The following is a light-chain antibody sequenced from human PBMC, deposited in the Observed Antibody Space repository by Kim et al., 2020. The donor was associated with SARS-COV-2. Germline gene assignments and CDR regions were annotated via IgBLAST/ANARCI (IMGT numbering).Light chain of an antibody. J-gene: IGLJ3*02. CDR2: YDS. CDR1: NIGSKS. CDR3: QVWDSSSDHRV. V-gene: IGLV3-21*04. Sequence: SYELTQPPSVSVAPGKTARITCGGDNIGSKSVHWYQQKPGQAPVLVIYYDSDQPSGIPERFSGSNSGNTATLTISGVEAGDEADYYCQVWDSSSDHRVFGGGTQLTVL.